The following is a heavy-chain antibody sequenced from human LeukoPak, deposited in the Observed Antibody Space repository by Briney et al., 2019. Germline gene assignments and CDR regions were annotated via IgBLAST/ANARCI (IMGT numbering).Heavy chain of an antibody. D-gene: IGHD6-13*01. CDR1: GFTFSSYA. V-gene: IGHV3-23*01. CDR2: ITGSSGST. CDR3: TKHSTTWYYFDY. Sequence: GGSLRLSCAASGFTFSSYAMSWVRQAPGKGLEWVSGITGSSGSTYYADSVKGRFTISRDNSKNTLYLQMDSLRGEDTAVYYCTKHSTTWYYFDYGGQGTLVTVSS. J-gene: IGHJ4*02.